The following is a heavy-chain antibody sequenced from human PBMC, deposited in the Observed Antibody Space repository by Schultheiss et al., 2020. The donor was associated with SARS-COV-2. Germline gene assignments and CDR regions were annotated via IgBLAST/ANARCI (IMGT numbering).Heavy chain of an antibody. CDR1: GYTFTSYG. V-gene: IGHV1-69*04. D-gene: IGHD6-19*01. J-gene: IGHJ6*02. Sequence: SVKVSCKASGYTFTSYGISWVRQAPGQGLEWMGRIIPILGIANYAQKFQGRVTMTRNTSISTAYMELSSLRSEDTAVYYCARESVAVAGLSFYYGMDVWGQGTTVTVSS. CDR2: IIPILGIA. CDR3: ARESVAVAGLSFYYGMDV.